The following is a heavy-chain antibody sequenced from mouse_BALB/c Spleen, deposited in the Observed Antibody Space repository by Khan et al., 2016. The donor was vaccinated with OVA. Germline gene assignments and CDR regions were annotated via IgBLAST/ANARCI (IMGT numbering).Heavy chain of an antibody. D-gene: IGHD1-1*01. CDR3: ARLGYGSFGY. V-gene: IGHV1-18*01. J-gene: IGHJ3*01. CDR2: INPNSGAT. Sequence: EVQLQQSGPELGKPGASVKIPCKASGYTFTDYNVDWVKKSHGKSLEWIGDINPNSGATIYNQKFKGKATLTADKSSNTAYMELRSLASEDTAVYYCARLGYGSFGYWGQGTLVTVSA. CDR1: GYTFTDYN.